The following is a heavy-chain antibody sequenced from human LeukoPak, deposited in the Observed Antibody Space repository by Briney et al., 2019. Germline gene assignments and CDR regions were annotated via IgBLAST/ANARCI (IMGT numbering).Heavy chain of an antibody. V-gene: IGHV5-51*01. CDR1: GYSFTSYW. Sequence: GESLKISCKGFGYSFTSYWIGWVRQMPGKGLEWMGIIYPGDSDTRYSPSFQGQVTMSADKSISTAYLQWSSLKASDTAMYYCARHPPPTYSSSSSYYFYGMDVWGQGTTVTVSS. CDR3: ARHPPPTYSSSSSYYFYGMDV. CDR2: IYPGDSDT. J-gene: IGHJ6*02. D-gene: IGHD6-6*01.